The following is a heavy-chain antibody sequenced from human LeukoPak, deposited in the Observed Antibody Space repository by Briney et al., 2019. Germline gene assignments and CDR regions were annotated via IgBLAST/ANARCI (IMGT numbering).Heavy chain of an antibody. Sequence: PSETLSLTCAVSGYSISSNNWWGWIRQPPGKGLEWIGYIYYSGSTYYNPSLKSRVTMSVDTSKNQFSLRLSSVTAVDTAVYYCARIGPILGDAWVDYWGQGTLVSVSS. CDR1: GYSISSNNW. J-gene: IGHJ4*02. V-gene: IGHV4-28*01. D-gene: IGHD3-3*02. CDR3: ARIGPILGDAWVDY. CDR2: IYYSGST.